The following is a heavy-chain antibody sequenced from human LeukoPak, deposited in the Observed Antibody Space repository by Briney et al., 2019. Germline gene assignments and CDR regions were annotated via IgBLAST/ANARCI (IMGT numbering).Heavy chain of an antibody. Sequence: GAPVKVSSKASGYTFTTYYMEWVRQAPGQGREWMGIINPSGGSTTYAQNFQGRVTMTRDTSTSTVYMELSSLRSEDTAVYYCARVKYYYGSESPFDYWGQGTLVTVSS. J-gene: IGHJ4*02. CDR2: INPSGGST. D-gene: IGHD3-10*01. CDR3: ARVKYYYGSESPFDY. V-gene: IGHV1-46*01. CDR1: GYTFTTYY.